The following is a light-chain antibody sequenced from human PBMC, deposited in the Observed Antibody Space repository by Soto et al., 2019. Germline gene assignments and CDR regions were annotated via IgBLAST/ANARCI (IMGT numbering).Light chain of an antibody. J-gene: IGKJ1*01. Sequence: DMQMVQSRSSLAASVGHIVTKTFRASQSITNWLAWYQQKPGKAPKLLIYDASSLESGVPSRFSGGGFGTEFTLTINSLQPDDFATYYCQQYNTYSTFGQGTKVDIK. CDR3: QQYNTYST. CDR1: QSITNW. CDR2: DAS. V-gene: IGKV1-5*01.